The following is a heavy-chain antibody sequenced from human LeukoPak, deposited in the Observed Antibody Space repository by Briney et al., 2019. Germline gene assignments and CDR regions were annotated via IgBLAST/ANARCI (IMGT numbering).Heavy chain of an antibody. D-gene: IGHD3-10*01. V-gene: IGHV4-59*12. J-gene: IGHJ5*02. CDR3: ARDSGTTGEVKFDP. CDR1: GGSISSYY. Sequence: SETLSLTCTVSGGSISSYYWSWIRQPPGKGLEWIGCIYYSGYTNYKSSLKSRVTMSVDTSKNQFSLKLSSVTAADTAVYYCARDSGTTGEVKFDPWGQGTLVTVSS. CDR2: IYYSGYT.